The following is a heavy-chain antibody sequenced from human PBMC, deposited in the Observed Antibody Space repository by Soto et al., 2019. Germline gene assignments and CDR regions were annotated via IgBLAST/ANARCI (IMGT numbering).Heavy chain of an antibody. D-gene: IGHD1-1*01. CDR2: IYHSGST. CDR3: ARDQLEGNWFDP. V-gene: IGHV4-30-2*01. CDR1: GDTISTGGYT. Sequence: SETLSLTCDVSGDTISTGGYTWAWIRQPPGKGLEWIGYIYHSGSTLYNPSLKSRVTISVDKSKNQFSLKLSSVTAADTAVYYCARDQLEGNWFDPWGQGTLVTVSS. J-gene: IGHJ5*02.